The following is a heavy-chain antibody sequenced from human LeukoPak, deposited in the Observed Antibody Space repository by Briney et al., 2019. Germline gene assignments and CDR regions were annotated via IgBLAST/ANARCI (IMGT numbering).Heavy chain of an antibody. D-gene: IGHD3-22*01. CDR3: ARDISAYDSSGYYSN. CDR2: IYYSGST. V-gene: IGHV4-59*01. CDR1: GGSISSYY. Sequence: SETLSLTCTVSGGSISSYYWSWIRQPPGKGLEWIGYIYYSGSTNYNPSLKSRVTISVDASKNQFSLKLSSVTAADTAVYYCARDISAYDSSGYYSNWGQGTLVTVSS. J-gene: IGHJ4*02.